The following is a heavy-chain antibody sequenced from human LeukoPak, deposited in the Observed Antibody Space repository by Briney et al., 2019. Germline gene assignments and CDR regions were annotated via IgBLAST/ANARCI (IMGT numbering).Heavy chain of an antibody. CDR3: ARDRVLRYFDWLLCFDY. D-gene: IGHD3-9*01. CDR2: ISAYNGNT. J-gene: IGHJ4*02. CDR1: GYTFTSYG. Sequence: GASVKVSCKASGYTFTSYGISWVRQAPGQGLEWMGWISAYNGNTNYAQKLQGRVTMTTDISTSTAYMELRSLRSDDTAVYYCARDRVLRYFDWLLCFDYWGQGTLVTVSS. V-gene: IGHV1-18*01.